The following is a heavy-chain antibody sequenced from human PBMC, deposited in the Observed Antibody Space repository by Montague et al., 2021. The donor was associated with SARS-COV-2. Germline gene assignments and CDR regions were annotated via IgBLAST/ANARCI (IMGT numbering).Heavy chain of an antibody. CDR2: IYYSGRT. Sequence: SETLSLTCTVAGGSISSYYWDWIRQPPGKGLGWIGYIYYSGRTNXNPSLKSRVTISVDTSKNQCFLKLSSVTAADTAVYYCARGGGSGYRYYFDYWGQGSLVTVSS. CDR1: GGSISSYY. V-gene: IGHV4-59*01. J-gene: IGHJ4*02. D-gene: IGHD3-22*01. CDR3: ARGGGSGYRYYFDY.